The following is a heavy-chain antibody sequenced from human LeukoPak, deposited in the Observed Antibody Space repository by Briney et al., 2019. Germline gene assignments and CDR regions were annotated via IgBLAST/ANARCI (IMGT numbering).Heavy chain of an antibody. J-gene: IGHJ4*02. CDR3: ARDGAAAGTPFDY. V-gene: IGHV4-61*02. CDR1: GGSISSGSYY. CDR2: IYTSGST. D-gene: IGHD6-13*01. Sequence: SETLSLTCTVSGGSISSGSYYWSWIRQPAGKGLEWIGRIYTSGSTNYNPSLKSRVTISVDTSKNQFSLKLSSVTAADTAVYYCARDGAAAGTPFDYWGQGTLVTVSS.